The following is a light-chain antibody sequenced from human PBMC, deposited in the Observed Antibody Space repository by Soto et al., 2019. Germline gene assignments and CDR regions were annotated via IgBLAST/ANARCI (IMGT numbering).Light chain of an antibody. V-gene: IGKV3-15*01. Sequence: EIIMRHYEATVSVYASERATLSFMASQSISSNLAWFQQKPGQAPRLLIYDASTMATGFPARFSGSGSGTEFTLTISRLQSEDSAVYYCQQYNNWPLTFGGGTKVDIK. CDR3: QQYNNWPLT. CDR2: DAS. CDR1: QSISSN. J-gene: IGKJ4*01.